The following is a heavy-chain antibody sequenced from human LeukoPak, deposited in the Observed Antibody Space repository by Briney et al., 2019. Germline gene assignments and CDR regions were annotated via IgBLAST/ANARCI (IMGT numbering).Heavy chain of an antibody. CDR1: GFTVSRNY. CDR3: ARDGGNPPRDAFDI. D-gene: IGHD4-23*01. J-gene: IGHJ3*02. Sequence: GSLRLSCAATGFTVSRNYMTWVRQAPGKGLEWVSVIYTGGSTYSADSVKGRFTISRDNSKNTLYLQMNSLRAEDTAMYYCARDGGNPPRDAFDIWGQGTMVTVSS. V-gene: IGHV3-53*01. CDR2: IYTGGST.